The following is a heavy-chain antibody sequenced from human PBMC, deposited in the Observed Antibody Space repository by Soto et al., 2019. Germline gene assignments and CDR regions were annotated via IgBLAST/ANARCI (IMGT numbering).Heavy chain of an antibody. CDR2: IRPSGGSK. D-gene: IGHD4-17*01. J-gene: IGHJ4*02. V-gene: IGHV1-46*01. CDR3: ARSTMTFYYFDF. Sequence: GASVKVSCKASGYTFTSYYMHWVRQAPGQGLEWMGIIRPSGGSKSYTQKFQDRITMTRDTSTSTVYMELSSLRSEDTAVYYCARSTMTFYYFDFWSQGTLVTVSS. CDR1: GYTFTSYY.